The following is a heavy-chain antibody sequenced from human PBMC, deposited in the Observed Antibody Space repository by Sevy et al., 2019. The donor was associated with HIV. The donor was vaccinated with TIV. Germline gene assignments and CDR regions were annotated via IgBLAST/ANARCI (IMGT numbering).Heavy chain of an antibody. V-gene: IGHV3-21*01. CDR3: TRASLLGYCSTTSCYYAFDI. D-gene: IGHD2-2*01. CDR1: GITFSTSV. CDR2: ISGETYYT. Sequence: GGSLRLSCNASGITFSTSVMNWVRQSPDRGLEWVSSISGETYYTHYADSMRGRFIVSRDNAKNPLFLEMNSLTVEDTAVYYCTRASLLGYCSTTSCYYAFDIWGPGTVVTVSS. J-gene: IGHJ3*02.